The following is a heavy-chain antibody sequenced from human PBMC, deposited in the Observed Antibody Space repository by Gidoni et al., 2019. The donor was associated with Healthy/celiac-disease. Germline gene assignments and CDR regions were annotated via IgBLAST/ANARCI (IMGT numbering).Heavy chain of an antibody. Sequence: QLHLVQSGAEVKKPGASVNVSCTASGYTFTSSGISWGRQPPGQGLEWMGWISAYNGHTNYAQKLQGRVTMTTDKTTSTAYMELRSLRSDDTAVYYCARDGATDSSSWYVYYYYGMDVWGQGTTVTVSS. V-gene: IGHV1-18*01. CDR2: ISAYNGHT. J-gene: IGHJ6*02. D-gene: IGHD6-13*01. CDR1: GYTFTSSG. CDR3: ARDGATDSSSWYVYYYYGMDV.